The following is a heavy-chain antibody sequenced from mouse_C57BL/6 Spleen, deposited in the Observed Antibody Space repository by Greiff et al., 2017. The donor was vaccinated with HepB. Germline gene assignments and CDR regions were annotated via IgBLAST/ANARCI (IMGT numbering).Heavy chain of an antibody. CDR1: GFTFTDYY. CDR2: IRNKANGYTT. Sequence: EVKLMESGGGLVQPGGSLSLSCAASGFTFTDYYMSWVRQPPGKALEWLGFIRNKANGYTTEYSASVKGRFTISRDNSQSILYLQMNALRAEDSATYYCARSELGRWYFDVWGTGTTVTVSS. CDR3: ARSELGRWYFDV. D-gene: IGHD4-1*01. J-gene: IGHJ1*03. V-gene: IGHV7-3*01.